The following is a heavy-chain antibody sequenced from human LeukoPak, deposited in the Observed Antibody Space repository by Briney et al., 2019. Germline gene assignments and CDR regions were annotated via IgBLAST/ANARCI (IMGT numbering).Heavy chain of an antibody. Sequence: PGRSLRLSCAASGFTFSTYGMHWVRQAPGKGLEWVAVIWNDGSNKYYADSVKGRFTISGDNSKSTLYLQMNSLRAEDTAVYSCARASGPFDYWGQGTLVTVSS. CDR3: ARASGPFDY. CDR2: IWNDGSNK. V-gene: IGHV3-33*01. D-gene: IGHD3-10*01. CDR1: GFTFSTYG. J-gene: IGHJ4*02.